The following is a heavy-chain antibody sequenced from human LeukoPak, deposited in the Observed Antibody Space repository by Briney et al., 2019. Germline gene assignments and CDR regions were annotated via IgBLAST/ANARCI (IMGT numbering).Heavy chain of an antibody. D-gene: IGHD5-12*01. CDR2: IYYSGST. J-gene: IGHJ4*02. CDR1: GGSISSGGYY. Sequence: PSETLSLTCTVSGGSISSGGYYWSWIRQHPGKGLEWIGYIYYSGSTYYNPSLKSRVTISVDTSKNQFSLKLSSVTAADTAVYYCARVRGGDYNSGYDSYYFDYWGQGTLVTVSS. V-gene: IGHV4-31*03. CDR3: ARVRGGDYNSGYDSYYFDY.